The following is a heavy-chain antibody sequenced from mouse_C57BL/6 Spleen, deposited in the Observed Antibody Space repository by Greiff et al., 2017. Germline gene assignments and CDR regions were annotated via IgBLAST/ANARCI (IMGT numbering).Heavy chain of an antibody. CDR2: INPNDGTT. Sequence: EVQLQQSGPELVKPGASVKISCKASGYSFTDYNMNWVQQSTGKSLEWIGAINPNDGTTSYNQKFKGKATLPVDKSSSTAYMQLNSLTSEDSAVYYCARHSRWLEYAMDYWGQGTSVTVSS. D-gene: IGHD2-3*01. CDR3: ARHSRWLEYAMDY. V-gene: IGHV1-39*01. CDR1: GYSFTDYN. J-gene: IGHJ4*01.